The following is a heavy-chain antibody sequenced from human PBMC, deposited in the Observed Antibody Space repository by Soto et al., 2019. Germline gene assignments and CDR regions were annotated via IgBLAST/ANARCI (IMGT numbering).Heavy chain of an antibody. CDR1: GFSVSDNY. D-gene: IGHD2-15*01. J-gene: IGHJ4*02. CDR3: ERGLGFCSGGACYEY. Sequence: GGSLRLSCAASGFSVSDNYVTWVRQAPGKGLEWVSVIYAGGDTFYADSVKGRFTISRDTSENMVYLQMRSLTVEDTAVYHCERGLGFCSGGACYEYWGQGTVVTVSS. CDR2: IYAGGDT. V-gene: IGHV3-53*01.